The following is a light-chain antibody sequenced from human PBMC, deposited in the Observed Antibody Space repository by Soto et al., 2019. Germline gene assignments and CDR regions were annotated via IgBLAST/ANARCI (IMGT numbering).Light chain of an antibody. J-gene: IGKJ1*01. V-gene: IGKV3-15*01. Sequence: ERVMTQSPATLSVSPGERATLSCRASQSVGTNLAWYQQKPGQAPGLLIYGASTRATGVPARFSGSGSGTDFTLTISSLQSEDFAVYYCQQHNNWPLTFGQGTKVEIK. CDR1: QSVGTN. CDR3: QQHNNWPLT. CDR2: GAS.